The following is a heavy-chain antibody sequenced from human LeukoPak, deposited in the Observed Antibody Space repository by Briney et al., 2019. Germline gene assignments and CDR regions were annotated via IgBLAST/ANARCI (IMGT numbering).Heavy chain of an antibody. V-gene: IGHV1-69*13. CDR3: ARGGATMVRGVIRDWFDP. CDR2: IIPIFGTA. J-gene: IGHJ5*02. D-gene: IGHD3-10*01. CDR1: GGTFSSYA. Sequence: SVNVSCKASGGTFSSYAISWVRQAPGQGLEWMGGIIPIFGTANYAQKFQGRVTITADESTSTAYMELSSLRSEDTAVYYCARGGATMVRGVIRDWFDPWGQGTLVTVSS.